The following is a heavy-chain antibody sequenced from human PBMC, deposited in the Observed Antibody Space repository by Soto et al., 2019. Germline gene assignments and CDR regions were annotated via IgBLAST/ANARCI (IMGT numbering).Heavy chain of an antibody. V-gene: IGHV4-4*02. CDR2: IYHSGST. CDR1: GGSISSSNW. D-gene: IGHD3-3*01. J-gene: IGHJ6*02. Sequence: QVQLQESGPGLVKPSGTLSLTCAVSGGSISSSNWWSWVRQPPGKGLEWIGEIYHSGSTNYNPSLKSRVTISVDKSKNQFSLKLSSVTAADTAVYYCARDGGQLRFLEWLRGGLKDGMDVWGQGTTVTVSS. CDR3: ARDGGQLRFLEWLRGGLKDGMDV.